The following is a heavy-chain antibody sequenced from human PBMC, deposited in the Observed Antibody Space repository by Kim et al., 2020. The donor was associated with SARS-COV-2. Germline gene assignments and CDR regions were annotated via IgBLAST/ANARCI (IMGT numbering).Heavy chain of an antibody. Sequence: SQTLSLTCTVSGGSISSSSYYWGWIRQPPGKGLEWIGSIYYSGSTYYNPSLKSRVTISVDTSKNQFSLKLSSVTAADTAVYNCARHAAIRPCYDILTYYYYGMDVWGRGTTVTVSS. J-gene: IGHJ6*02. CDR3: ARHAAIRPCYDILTYYYYGMDV. D-gene: IGHD3-9*01. CDR2: IYYSGST. V-gene: IGHV4-39*01. CDR1: GGSISSSSYY.